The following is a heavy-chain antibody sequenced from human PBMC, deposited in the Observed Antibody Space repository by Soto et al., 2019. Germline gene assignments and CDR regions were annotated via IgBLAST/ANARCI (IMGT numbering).Heavy chain of an antibody. Sequence: GGSLRLSCSASGFTFSSYATHWVRQAPGKGLEYVSAISSNGGSTYYADSVKGRFTISRDNSKNTLYLQMSSLRAEDTAVYYCVKGSWIQPNDYWGQGTLVTVSS. D-gene: IGHD5-18*01. J-gene: IGHJ4*02. CDR2: ISSNGGST. CDR1: GFTFSSYA. CDR3: VKGSWIQPNDY. V-gene: IGHV3-64D*08.